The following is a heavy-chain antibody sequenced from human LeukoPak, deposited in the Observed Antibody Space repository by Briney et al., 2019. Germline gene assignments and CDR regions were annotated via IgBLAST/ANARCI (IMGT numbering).Heavy chain of an antibody. CDR1: GGSISSSSYF. CDR2: IYYSGST. V-gene: IGHV4-39*01. J-gene: IGHJ6*03. Sequence: SETLSLTRTVSGGSISSSSYFGCWIRQPPRKGLEWIGSIYYSGSTYYNPPHKSRVTISGDTSKNQFPLKLSSVTAADTAVYYCARVDGGHYYYMDVWGKGTTVTVSS. CDR3: ARVDGGHYYYMDV. D-gene: IGHD3-10*01.